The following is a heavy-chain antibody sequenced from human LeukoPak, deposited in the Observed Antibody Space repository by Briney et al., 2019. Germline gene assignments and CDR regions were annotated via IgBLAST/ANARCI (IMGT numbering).Heavy chain of an antibody. CDR1: GSTFDDYA. V-gene: IGHV3-9*01. CDR2: ISWNSGSI. D-gene: IGHD1-14*01. CDR3: AKGRTRSTKTEVDY. Sequence: GGSLRLSCAASGSTFDDYAMHWVRQAPGKGLEWVSGISWNSGSIGYADSVKGRFTISRDNAKNSLYLQMNSLRAEDTALYYCAKGRTRSTKTEVDYWGQGTLVTVSS. J-gene: IGHJ4*02.